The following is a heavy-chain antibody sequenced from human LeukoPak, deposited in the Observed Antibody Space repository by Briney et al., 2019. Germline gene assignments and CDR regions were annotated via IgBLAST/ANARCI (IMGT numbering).Heavy chain of an antibody. CDR1: GFTFSSYA. Sequence: PGRSLRLPCAASGFTFSSYAMHWVRQAPGKGLEWVAVISYDGSNKYYADSVKGRFTISRDNSKNTLYLQMNSLRAEDTAVYYCARDLGGLDYWGQGTLVTVSS. CDR3: ARDLGGLDY. D-gene: IGHD2-15*01. CDR2: ISYDGSNK. V-gene: IGHV3-30-3*01. J-gene: IGHJ4*02.